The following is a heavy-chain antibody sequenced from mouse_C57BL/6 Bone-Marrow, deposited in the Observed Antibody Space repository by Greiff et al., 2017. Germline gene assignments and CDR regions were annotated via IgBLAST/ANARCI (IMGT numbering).Heavy chain of an antibody. CDR2: FYPSSGCI. J-gene: IGHJ2*01. CDR3: ARHRGAHYGSSYIDY. Sequence: QVQLQQPGAELVIPGASVKLSCKASGYTFTEYTIHWVKQRSGQGLEWIGWFYPSSGCIKYNQKFKDKATLTADKSSSTAYMELSSLTSEDSAVYVYARHRGAHYGSSYIDYWGQGTTLTVSS. V-gene: IGHV1-62-2*01. D-gene: IGHD1-1*01. CDR1: GYTFTEYT.